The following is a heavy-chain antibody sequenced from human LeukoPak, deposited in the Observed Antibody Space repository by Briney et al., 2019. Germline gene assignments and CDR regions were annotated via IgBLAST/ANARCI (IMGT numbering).Heavy chain of an antibody. CDR2: ISQDGREQ. CDR1: GFTFSDYW. Sequence: PGGSLRLSCAASGFTFSDYWMSWVRQAPGQGLEWVAKISQDGREQRFVDSVKGRFTISRDNAKNLLFLQMDSLRAEDTAVYYCAGGALDYWVPGTLVTVSS. V-gene: IGHV3-7*04. J-gene: IGHJ4*02. CDR3: AGGALDY.